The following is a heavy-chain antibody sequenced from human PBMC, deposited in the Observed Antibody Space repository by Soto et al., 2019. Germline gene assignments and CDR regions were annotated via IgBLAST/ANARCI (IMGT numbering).Heavy chain of an antibody. J-gene: IGHJ4*02. CDR3: ARDSGADSSGRHYKYFDY. D-gene: IGHD3-22*01. CDR2: IYYTGST. CDR1: GDSLTSGAYY. Sequence: TLSLTCTVSGDSLTSGAYYWTWIRQHPGKGLEWIGYIYYTGSTYYNPSLKSRVTMSVDMSKNQFSLRLRSVTDADTAVYYCARDSGADSSGRHYKYFDYWDLGTLVTVSS. V-gene: IGHV4-31*03.